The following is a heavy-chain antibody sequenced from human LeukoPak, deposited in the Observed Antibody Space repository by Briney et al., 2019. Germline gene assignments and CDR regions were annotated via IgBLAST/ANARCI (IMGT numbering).Heavy chain of an antibody. Sequence: GGSLRLTCAASGFTFSSYSMNWVRQAPGKGLEWVSSISSSSSYIYYADSVKGRFTISRDNAKNSLYLQMNSLRAEDTAVYYCARARGYYGSGSYYSRWGQGTLVTVSS. CDR1: GFTFSSYS. CDR3: ARARGYYGSGSYYSR. CDR2: ISSSSSYI. D-gene: IGHD3-10*01. V-gene: IGHV3-21*01. J-gene: IGHJ4*02.